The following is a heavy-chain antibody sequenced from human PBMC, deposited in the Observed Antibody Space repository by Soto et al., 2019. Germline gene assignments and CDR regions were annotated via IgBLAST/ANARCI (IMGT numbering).Heavy chain of an antibody. D-gene: IGHD6-6*01. V-gene: IGHV3-53*01. CDR3: AREGTSIAARQGAFDI. CDR1: GFTVSSNY. CDR2: IYSGGST. Sequence: GGSLRLSCAASGFTVSSNYMSWVRQAPGKGLEWVSVIYSGGSTYYADSMKGRFTISRDNSKNTLYLQMNSLRAEDTAVYYCAREGTSIAARQGAFDIWGQGTMVTVSS. J-gene: IGHJ3*02.